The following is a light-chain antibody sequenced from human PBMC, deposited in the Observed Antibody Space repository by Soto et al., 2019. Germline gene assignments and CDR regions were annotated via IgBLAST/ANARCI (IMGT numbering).Light chain of an antibody. CDR3: QQYGTSPET. CDR1: QTVSSNF. V-gene: IGKV3-20*01. J-gene: IGKJ1*01. Sequence: EIVLTQSPDTLSLSPGERATLSCTASQTVSSNFLAWYQQRPGQAPRLLIYGASSRATGIPDRFSGSGSGTDFTLTISRLEPEDLAVYYCQQYGTSPETFGQGTKVDIK. CDR2: GAS.